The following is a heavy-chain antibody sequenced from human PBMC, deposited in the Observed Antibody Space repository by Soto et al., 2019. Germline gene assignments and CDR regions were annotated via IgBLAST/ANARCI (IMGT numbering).Heavy chain of an antibody. V-gene: IGHV3-23*01. J-gene: IGHJ5*02. CDR1: GFTFSSYA. D-gene: IGHD3-22*01. Sequence: DVHLLQSGGGLVQPGGSLRLSCEASGFTFSSYAMSWVRQAPGTGLEWVSGISGNGRITHYADSVKGRFTISRDNSKNTLYLQVRSLRAEDTAVYYCAKTYYYDRSGYYQNWFDPWGQGTLVTVSS. CDR2: ISGNGRIT. CDR3: AKTYYYDRSGYYQNWFDP.